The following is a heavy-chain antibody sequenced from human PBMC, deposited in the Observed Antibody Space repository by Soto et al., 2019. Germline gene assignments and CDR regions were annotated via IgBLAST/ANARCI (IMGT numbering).Heavy chain of an antibody. CDR3: ARGRRQLPY. J-gene: IGHJ4*02. Sequence: QVQLQESGPGLVKPSETLSLTCTVSGGSISGYNWTWIRQPPGKGLEFIGYMYSSGTPDYNPSLKSRVTISVDKSKNQVSLKMTSVTAADAAVYYCARGRRQLPYWGQGTLVTVSS. CDR2: MYSSGTP. D-gene: IGHD2-2*01. V-gene: IGHV4-59*01. CDR1: GGSISGYN.